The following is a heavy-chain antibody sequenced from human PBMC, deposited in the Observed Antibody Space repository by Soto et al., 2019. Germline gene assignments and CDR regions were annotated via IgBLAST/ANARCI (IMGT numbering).Heavy chain of an antibody. J-gene: IGHJ5*02. V-gene: IGHV1-3*01. Sequence: QVQLVQSGAEVKKPGASVMLSCKASRYTFTTYTMNWVRQAPGQRLEWMGWINPVNGNTKSSQKFQDRVIITRDTSASTAYMELRSLRSEDTAVYYCARGIATGQLDPWGQGTLVIVSS. CDR3: ARGIATGQLDP. CDR2: INPVNGNT. D-gene: IGHD6-13*01. CDR1: RYTFTTYT.